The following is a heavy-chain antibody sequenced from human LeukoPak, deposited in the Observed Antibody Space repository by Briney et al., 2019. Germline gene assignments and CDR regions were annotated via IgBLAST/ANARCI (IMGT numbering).Heavy chain of an antibody. CDR3: ATGASKVTTDFANY. D-gene: IGHD4-17*01. CDR1: GYSFTNYW. J-gene: IGHJ1*01. CDR2: IDPSDSYT. V-gene: IGHV5-10-1*01. Sequence: GESLKISCKASGYSFTNYWISWVRQMPGKGLEWMGRIDPSDSYTKYSPSFGGHVTIAVDKSITTAFLQWNSLKASDTAMYFCATGASKVTTDFANYWGQGTQVAVSS.